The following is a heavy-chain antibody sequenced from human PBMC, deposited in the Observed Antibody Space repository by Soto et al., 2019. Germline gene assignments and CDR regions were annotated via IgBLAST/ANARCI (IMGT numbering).Heavy chain of an antibody. D-gene: IGHD6-13*01. V-gene: IGHV1-24*01. CDR1: GYTLTELS. J-gene: IGHJ6*02. Sequence: GASVKVSCKVSGYTLTELSMHWVRQAPGKGLEWMGGFDPEDGETIYAQKFQGRVTMTGDTSTDTAYRELSSLRSEDTAVYYCATVRPGSSWPPDVWGQGTTFTVS. CDR2: FDPEDGET. CDR3: ATVRPGSSWPPDV.